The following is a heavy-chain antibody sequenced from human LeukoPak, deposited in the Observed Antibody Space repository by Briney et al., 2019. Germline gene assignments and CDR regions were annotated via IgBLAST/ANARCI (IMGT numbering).Heavy chain of an antibody. CDR3: AKDQFGSGSYSLGGMDV. V-gene: IGHV3-43*02. CDR1: GFTFDDHG. CDR2: LSGDGGTT. J-gene: IGHJ6*02. Sequence: GGSLRLSCAASGFTFDDHGMHWVRQAPGKGLEWVSLLSGDGGTTYYADSAKGRFTISRDKSKNSLYLQMNNLRTEDTALYYCAKDQFGSGSYSLGGMDVWGQGTTVAVSS. D-gene: IGHD3-10*01.